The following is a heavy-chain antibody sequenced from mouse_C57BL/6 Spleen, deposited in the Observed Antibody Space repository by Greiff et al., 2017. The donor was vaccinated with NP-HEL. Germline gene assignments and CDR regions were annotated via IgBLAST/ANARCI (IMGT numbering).Heavy chain of an antibody. J-gene: IGHJ1*03. CDR3: ARGGYGNYEGYWYFDV. V-gene: IGHV1-22*01. CDR1: GYTFTDYN. D-gene: IGHD2-10*02. Sequence: EVKLMESGPELVKPGASVKMSCKASGYTFTDYNMHWVKQSHGKSLEWIGYINPNNGGTSYNQKFKGKATLTVNKSSSTAYMELRSLTSEDSAVYYCARGGYGNYEGYWYFDVWGTGTTVTVSS. CDR2: INPNNGGT.